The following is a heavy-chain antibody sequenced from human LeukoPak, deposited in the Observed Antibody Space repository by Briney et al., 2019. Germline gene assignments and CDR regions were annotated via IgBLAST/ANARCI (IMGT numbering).Heavy chain of an antibody. CDR3: RTDRYGDYGDYIDY. CDR2: INPNSGGT. J-gene: IGHJ4*02. Sequence: ASVKVSCKASGYTFAGYYMHWVRQAPGQGLEWMGWINPNSGGTNYAQKFQGRVTMTRDTSISTAYMELSRLRSDDTAVYYCRTDRYGDYGDYIDYWGQGTLVTVSS. V-gene: IGHV1-2*02. D-gene: IGHD4-17*01. CDR1: GYTFAGYY.